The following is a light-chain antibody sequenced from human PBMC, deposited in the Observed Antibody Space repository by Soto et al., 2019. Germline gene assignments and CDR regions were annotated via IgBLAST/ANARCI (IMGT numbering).Light chain of an antibody. CDR1: QSVRSNS. J-gene: IGKJ1*01. CDR3: QQYAGSPRT. CDR2: GAS. V-gene: IGKV3-20*01. Sequence: EIVLTQSPGTLSLSPGERATLSCRASQSVRSNSLAWFQQKPGQAPRLLIYGASSRATGIPDRFTGSGSGADFTLTITRLEPEDFAVYFCQQYAGSPRTVGQGTEVGIK.